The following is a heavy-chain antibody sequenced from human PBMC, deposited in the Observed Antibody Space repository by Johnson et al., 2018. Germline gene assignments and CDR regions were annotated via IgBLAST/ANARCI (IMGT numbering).Heavy chain of an antibody. Sequence: QVQLQESGGGVVQPGRSLRLSCTASGFTFISYGMHWVRQAPGKGLEWVAVIWYDGGNKYYADSVKGRFTISRDNSKNTLYLQTNSLRAEDTAGYFCARDRGSYSTNSCYGMDVWGQGTTVTVSS. V-gene: IGHV3-33*01. CDR3: ARDRGSYSTNSCYGMDV. J-gene: IGHJ6*02. CDR1: GFTFISYG. D-gene: IGHD2-2*01. CDR2: IWYDGGNK.